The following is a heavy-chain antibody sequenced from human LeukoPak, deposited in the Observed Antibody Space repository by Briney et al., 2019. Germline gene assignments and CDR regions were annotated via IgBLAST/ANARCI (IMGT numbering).Heavy chain of an antibody. CDR2: IHHSGST. Sequence: SETLSLTCTVSGYSISSGYYWGWIRQPPGKGLEWIGSIHHSGSTYYNPSLKSRVTISVDTSKNQFSLKLSSVTAADTAVYYCARDRKDIVVVPAATEGKYYYYYYMDVWGKGTTVTVSS. CDR3: ARDRKDIVVVPAATEGKYYYYYYMDV. D-gene: IGHD2-2*01. CDR1: GYSISSGYY. J-gene: IGHJ6*03. V-gene: IGHV4-38-2*02.